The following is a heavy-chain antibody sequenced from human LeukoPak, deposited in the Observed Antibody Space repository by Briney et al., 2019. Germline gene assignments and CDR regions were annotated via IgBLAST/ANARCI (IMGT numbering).Heavy chain of an antibody. D-gene: IGHD6-13*01. V-gene: IGHV4-38-2*02. J-gene: IGHJ3*01. CDR2: IYYSGST. CDR3: ARISSSNWYNERGAFDV. CDR1: GYSISTGYY. Sequence: SETLSLTCIVSGYSISTGYYWGWIRQPPGKGLEWIGSIYYSGSTYYNPSLKSRVTISVDTSKNQFSLKLRSVTAADTAVYYCARISSSNWYNERGAFDVWGQGTMVTVSS.